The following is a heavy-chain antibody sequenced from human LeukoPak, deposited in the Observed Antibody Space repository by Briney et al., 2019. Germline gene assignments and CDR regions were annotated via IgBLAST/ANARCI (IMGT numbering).Heavy chain of an antibody. CDR3: AKFPPVAGTSFDY. CDR2: ISYDGSNK. CDR1: GFTLSSYG. J-gene: IGHJ4*02. Sequence: GGSLRLPCAASGFTLSSYGMHWVRQAPGKGLEWVAVISYDGSNKYYADSVKGRFTISRDNSKNTLYLQMNSLRAEDTAVYYCAKFPPVAGTSFDYWGQGTLVTVSS. V-gene: IGHV3-30*18. D-gene: IGHD6-19*01.